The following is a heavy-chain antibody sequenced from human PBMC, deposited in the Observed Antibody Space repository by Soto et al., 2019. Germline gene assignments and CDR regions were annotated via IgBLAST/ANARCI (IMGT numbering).Heavy chain of an antibody. CDR3: ACDPACRRYWFDP. J-gene: IGHJ5*02. CDR1: GGSISSSNW. D-gene: IGHD3-3*01. CDR2: IYHSGST. V-gene: IGHV4-4*02. Sequence: QVQLQESGPGLVKPSGTLSLTCAVSGGSISSSNWWSWVRQPPGKGLEWIGEIYHSGSTNYNPSLKSRVXXAXDXXKNQVSRKLSSVTAADTAVYYCACDPACRRYWFDPWGQGTLVTVSS.